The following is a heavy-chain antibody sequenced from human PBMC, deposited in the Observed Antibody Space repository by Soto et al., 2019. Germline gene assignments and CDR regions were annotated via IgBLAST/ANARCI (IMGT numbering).Heavy chain of an antibody. CDR1: GFTFSDYY. V-gene: IGHV3-11*01. CDR3: AREDKYYYDSSGSDY. CDR2: ISSSGSTI. Sequence: GSLRLSCAASGFTFSDYYMSWIRQAPGKGPEWVSYISSSGSTIYYADSVKGRFTISRDNAKNSLYLQMNSLRAEDTAVYYCAREDKYYYDSSGSDYWGQGTLVTVSS. J-gene: IGHJ4*02. D-gene: IGHD3-22*01.